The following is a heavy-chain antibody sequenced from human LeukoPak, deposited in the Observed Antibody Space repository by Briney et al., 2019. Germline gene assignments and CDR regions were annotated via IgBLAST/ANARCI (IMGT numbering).Heavy chain of an antibody. Sequence: ASVKVSCKASGYTFTSYDINWVRQATGQGLEWMGWMNPNSGNTGYAQKLQGRVTMTTDTSTSTAYMELRSLRSDDTAVYYCARDTDPYYYGMDVWGQGTTVTVSS. J-gene: IGHJ6*02. CDR2: MNPNSGNT. CDR3: ARDTDPYYYGMDV. CDR1: GYTFTSYD. D-gene: IGHD4-17*01. V-gene: IGHV1-8*02.